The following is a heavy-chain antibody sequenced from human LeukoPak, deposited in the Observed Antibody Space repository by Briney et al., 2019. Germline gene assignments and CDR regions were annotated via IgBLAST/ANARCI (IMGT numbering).Heavy chain of an antibody. J-gene: IGHJ4*02. D-gene: IGHD6-19*01. CDR1: GFTYSRYE. CDR2: ISSSGSTI. CDR3: ARVWSSSGWEN. Sequence: GGTLRLFCAASGFTYSRYEMNWARHAPGKGREWVSYISSSGSTIYYADSVKGRFTISRDNAKNSLYLQMNSLRAEDTAVYYCARVWSSSGWENWGQGTLVTVSS. V-gene: IGHV3-48*03.